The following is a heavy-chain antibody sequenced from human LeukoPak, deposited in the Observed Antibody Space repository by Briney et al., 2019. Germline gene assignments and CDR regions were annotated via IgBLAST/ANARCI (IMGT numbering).Heavy chain of an antibody. D-gene: IGHD2-2*01. CDR1: GFTFSNYW. J-gene: IGHJ4*02. CDR3: ARDSYCSSTSCHPYYFDY. CDR2: IKQDGSAK. V-gene: IGHV3-7*01. Sequence: PGGSLRLSCAASGFTFSNYWMSWVRQTPGKGLEWVANIKQDGSAKYYVDSVKGRFTISRDSAKNSQYLQMNSLRAEDTALYYCARDSYCSSTSCHPYYFDYWGQGTLVTVSS.